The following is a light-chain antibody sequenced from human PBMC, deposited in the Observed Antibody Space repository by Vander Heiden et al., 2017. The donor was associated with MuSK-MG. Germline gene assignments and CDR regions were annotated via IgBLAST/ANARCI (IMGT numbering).Light chain of an antibody. V-gene: IGKV1-39*01. Sequence: DIQMTQSPSSLSASIGDRVTITCRASQSIGTYLNWYQHTLGKAPKLLIFAASNVQSGVPSRFSGSGSGTDFTLTISSLQPEDFATYCCQQSDSNPQTFGQGTKVEIK. CDR1: QSIGTY. CDR2: AAS. CDR3: QQSDSNPQT. J-gene: IGKJ1*01.